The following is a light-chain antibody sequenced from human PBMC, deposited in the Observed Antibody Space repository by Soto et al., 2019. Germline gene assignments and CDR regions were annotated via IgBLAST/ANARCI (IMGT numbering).Light chain of an antibody. CDR1: TGAVTSGHY. CDR3: LLSYSGARVV. V-gene: IGLV7-46*01. J-gene: IGLJ2*01. Sequence: QSLVTQEPSLTVSPGGTVTLTCGSSTGAVTSGHYPYWFQQKPGQAPRTLIYDTSNKHSWTPARFSGSLLGGKAALTLSGAQPEDEAEYYCLLSYSGARVVFGGGTKVTVL. CDR2: DTS.